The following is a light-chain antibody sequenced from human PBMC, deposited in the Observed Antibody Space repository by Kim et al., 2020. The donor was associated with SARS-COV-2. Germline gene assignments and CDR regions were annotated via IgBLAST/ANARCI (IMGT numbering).Light chain of an antibody. V-gene: IGLV2-11*01. CDR3: SSFVGRYTWV. CDR1: SIDAGGFDS. Sequence: GQSVAISCTGASIDAGGFDSVSWYQHYPDKAPKLVIYDVTERPSGVPDRFSGSKSGNTASLTISGLQAEDEADYYCSSFVGRYTWVFGGGTKVTVL. CDR2: DVT. J-gene: IGLJ3*02.